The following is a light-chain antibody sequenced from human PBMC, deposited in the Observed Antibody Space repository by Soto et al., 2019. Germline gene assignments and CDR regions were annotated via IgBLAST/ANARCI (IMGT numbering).Light chain of an antibody. J-gene: IGKJ4*01. CDR3: QHREDWPLT. CDR1: QSVSTY. CDR2: DAS. V-gene: IGKV3-11*01. Sequence: EIVLTQSPATLSLSPGERATLSCRASQSVSTYLAWYQQKPGQAPRLLIYDASKRATGIPARFSGGGSGTDFTLTISSLEPEDFAVYHCQHREDWPLTFGGGTKVEIK.